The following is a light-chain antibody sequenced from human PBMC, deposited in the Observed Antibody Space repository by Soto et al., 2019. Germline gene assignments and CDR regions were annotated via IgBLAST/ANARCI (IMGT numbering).Light chain of an antibody. CDR1: ENIKTR. J-gene: IGKJ4*01. CDR2: DAF. Sequence: EKVMTQSPATLSVSPGDRATLSCRASENIKTRVAWYQQKPGQAPSLLIYDAFTRATGIPARFSGSASGTEFTLTISSLQSEDFAVYYCQQYDEWPLTIGGGTKVEIK. CDR3: QQYDEWPLT. V-gene: IGKV3-15*01.